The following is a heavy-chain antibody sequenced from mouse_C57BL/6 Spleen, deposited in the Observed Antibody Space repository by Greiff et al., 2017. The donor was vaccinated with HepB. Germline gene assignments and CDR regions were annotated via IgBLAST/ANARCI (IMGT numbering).Heavy chain of an antibody. Sequence: EVQLQQSGAELVRPGASVKLSCTASGFNIKDDHMHWVKQRPEQGLERIGWIDPENGDTEYASKFQGKATITADTSSNTAYLQLSSLTSEDTAVYYCTLTRSFDSWGQGTTLTVSS. V-gene: IGHV14-4*01. J-gene: IGHJ2*01. CDR2: IDPENGDT. CDR1: GFNIKDDH. CDR3: TLTRSFDS.